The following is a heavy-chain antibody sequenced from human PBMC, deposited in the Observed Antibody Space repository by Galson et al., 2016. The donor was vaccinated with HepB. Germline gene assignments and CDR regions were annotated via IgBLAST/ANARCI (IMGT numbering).Heavy chain of an antibody. CDR3: ARDRVVCDRDCSTSGYFDL. V-gene: IGHV1-69*13. D-gene: IGHD2-21*02. CDR1: GGTFSNYA. CDR2: IIPIYGRS. Sequence: SVKVSCKASGGTFSNYAISWVRQAPGQGLEWMGGIIPIYGRSNYAHKFQGRVTITADESTSIAYMEVSRLNSEDTAVYYCARDRVVCDRDCSTSGYFDLWGGGTLVTVSS. J-gene: IGHJ2*01.